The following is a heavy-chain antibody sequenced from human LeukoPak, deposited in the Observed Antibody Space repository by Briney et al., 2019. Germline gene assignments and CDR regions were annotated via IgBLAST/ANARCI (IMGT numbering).Heavy chain of an antibody. CDR3: ARVPRFAEGYPYYFDY. V-gene: IGHV1-3*01. Sequence: ASEKVSCTGSGYSFTNHVIHCVCQAPGQRLEWMGWINADNGNIKYSQKFQGRVNVTRDTSASTAYIELSSLRSVETAVYYCARVPRFAEGYPYYFDYWGQGTLVIVSS. CDR2: INADNGNI. D-gene: IGHD5-12*01. J-gene: IGHJ4*02. CDR1: GYSFTNHV.